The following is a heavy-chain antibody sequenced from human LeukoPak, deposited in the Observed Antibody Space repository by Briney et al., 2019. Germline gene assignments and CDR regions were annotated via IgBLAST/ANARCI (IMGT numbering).Heavy chain of an antibody. CDR3: AREGGTTVVTRYYFDY. J-gene: IGHJ4*02. CDR2: ISAYNGNT. D-gene: IGHD4-23*01. V-gene: IGHV1-18*01. Sequence: ASVKVSCKASGYTFTSYGISWVQQAPGQGLEWMGWISAYNGNTNYAQKLQGRVTMTRDTSTSTVYMELSSLRSEDTAVYYCAREGGTTVVTRYYFDYWGQGTLVTVSS. CDR1: GYTFTSYG.